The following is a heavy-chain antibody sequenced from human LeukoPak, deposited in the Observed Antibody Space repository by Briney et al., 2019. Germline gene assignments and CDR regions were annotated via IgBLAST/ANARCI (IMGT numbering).Heavy chain of an antibody. V-gene: IGHV4-59*01. CDR3: ARDRDDGFDL. D-gene: IGHD1-1*01. CDR2: FFYSGST. Sequence: SETLSLTCTVSGGSISPYYWSWIRQPPGKGLEWIGYFFYSGSTNYNPSLKGRVIISIDTSKNQISLSLSSVTAADTAVYYCARDRDDGFDLWGRGTLVTVSS. CDR1: GGSISPYY. J-gene: IGHJ2*01.